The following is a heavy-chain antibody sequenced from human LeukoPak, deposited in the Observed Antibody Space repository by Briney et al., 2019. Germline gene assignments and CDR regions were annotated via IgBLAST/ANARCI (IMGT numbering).Heavy chain of an antibody. CDR2: IYYSGST. CDR1: GGSISSGDYY. D-gene: IGHD3-10*01. Sequence: SQTLSLTCTVSGGSISSGDYYWRWIRQPPGKGLEWIGYIYYSGSTYYNPSLKSRVTISVDTSKNQFSLKLSSVTAADTAVYYCARATYYYGSGSSTWDYWGQGTLVTVSS. CDR3: ARATYYYGSGSSTWDY. J-gene: IGHJ4*02. V-gene: IGHV4-30-4*01.